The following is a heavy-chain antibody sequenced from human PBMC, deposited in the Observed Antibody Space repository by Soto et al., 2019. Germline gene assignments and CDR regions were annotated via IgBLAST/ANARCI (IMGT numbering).Heavy chain of an antibody. CDR2: ISYDGNNK. CDR3: AKDIEEVVYYYGMDV. J-gene: IGHJ6*02. CDR1: GFTFSSYG. D-gene: IGHD1-26*01. V-gene: IGHV3-30*18. Sequence: QVQLVESGGGVVQPGKSLRLSCAASGFTFSSYGMHWVRQAPGKGLEWVGLISYDGNNKFYADSVKGRFTISRDNPKNTLVMQMNSLRAEDTALYYCAKDIEEVVYYYGMDVWGQGTTVTVSS.